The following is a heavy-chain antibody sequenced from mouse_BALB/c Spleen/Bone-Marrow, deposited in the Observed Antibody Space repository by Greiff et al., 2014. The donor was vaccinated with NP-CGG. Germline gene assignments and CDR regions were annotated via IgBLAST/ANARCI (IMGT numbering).Heavy chain of an antibody. Sequence: VQLQESGAELAKPGASVKMSCKASGYTFTSYWMHWVKQRPGQGLEWIGYINPSTGYTEYNQKFKDKATLTADKSSSTAYMQLSSLTSEDSAVYYCARQITAVAYAMDYWGQGTSVTVSS. CDR2: INPSTGYT. CDR1: GYTFTSYW. J-gene: IGHJ4*01. CDR3: ARQITAVAYAMDY. V-gene: IGHV1-7*01. D-gene: IGHD1-1*01.